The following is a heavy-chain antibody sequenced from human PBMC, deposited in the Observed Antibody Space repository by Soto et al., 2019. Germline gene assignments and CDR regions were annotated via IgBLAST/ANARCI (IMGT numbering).Heavy chain of an antibody. CDR1: GFSFSTYN. D-gene: IGHD1-26*01. CDR3: VREDGLVGSNSAFDY. J-gene: IGHJ4*02. CDR2: INGRRKYK. Sequence: EVQVVESGGGLVKPGGSLRLSCATSGFSFSTYNMNWVRQAPGKGLEWVSSINGRRKYKYYTDSVKGRFAISRDNPKNSLYLQMDSLRVEDTAVYYCVREDGLVGSNSAFDYWGQGTLVTVSS. V-gene: IGHV3-21*02.